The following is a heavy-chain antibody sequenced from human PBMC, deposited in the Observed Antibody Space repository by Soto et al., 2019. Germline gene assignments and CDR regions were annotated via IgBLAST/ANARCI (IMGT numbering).Heavy chain of an antibody. V-gene: IGHV3-11*01. CDR3: ARDTTVSTYGWFDP. Sequence: LRLSWEASGFTFSDSYMSWIRQAPGKGLEWVFYISSSGSTIYPADAVKGRFTISRYNAKTSLYLKMNSLRAEDTALYYCARDTTVSTYGWFDPWGQGTLVTVSS. CDR1: GFTFSDSY. CDR2: ISSSGSTI. D-gene: IGHD4-4*01. J-gene: IGHJ5*02.